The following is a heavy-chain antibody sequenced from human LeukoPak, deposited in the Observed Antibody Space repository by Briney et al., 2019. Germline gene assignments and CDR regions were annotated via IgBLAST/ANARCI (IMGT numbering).Heavy chain of an antibody. CDR2: ISGAGYTI. J-gene: IGHJ4*02. CDR1: GFSFSDYC. Sequence: PGGSLRLSCAASGFSFSDYCMTWIRQPPGKGLEWVSYISGAGYTIYHADSVRGRFTVSRDNAKNSLFLQMNSLGVEDTAIYYCTRDTHFYDYWGQGTLVTVSS. CDR3: TRDTHFYDY. D-gene: IGHD2/OR15-2a*01. V-gene: IGHV3-11*04.